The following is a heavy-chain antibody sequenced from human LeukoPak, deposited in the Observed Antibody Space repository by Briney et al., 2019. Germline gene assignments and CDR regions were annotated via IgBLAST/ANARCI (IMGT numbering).Heavy chain of an antibody. J-gene: IGHJ4*02. CDR1: GFTFSSYR. CDR2: ISSSSSYI. D-gene: IGHD6-13*01. V-gene: IGHV3-21*01. CDR3: ARSTYSSSWPRPVTESDY. Sequence: GGSLRLSCAASGFTFSSYRMNWVRQAPGKGLEWVSSISSSSSYIYYADSVKGRFTISRDNAKNSLYLQMNSLRAEDTAVYYCARSTYSSSWPRPVTESDYWGQGTLVTVSS.